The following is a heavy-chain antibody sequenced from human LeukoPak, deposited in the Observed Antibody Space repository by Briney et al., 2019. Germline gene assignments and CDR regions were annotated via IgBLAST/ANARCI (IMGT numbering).Heavy chain of an antibody. CDR2: IYTSGST. CDR1: GGSISSYY. D-gene: IGHD6-6*01. Sequence: SETLSLTCTVSGGSISSYYWSWIRQPPGKGLEWIGYIYTSGSTNYNPFLKSRVTISVDTSKNQFSLKLSSVTAADTAVYYCARHNQYSSSPLDYWGQGTLVTVSS. J-gene: IGHJ4*02. V-gene: IGHV4-4*09. CDR3: ARHNQYSSSPLDY.